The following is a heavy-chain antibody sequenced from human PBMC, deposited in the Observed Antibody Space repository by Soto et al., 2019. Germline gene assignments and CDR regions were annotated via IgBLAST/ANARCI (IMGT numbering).Heavy chain of an antibody. V-gene: IGHV3-30-3*01. J-gene: IGHJ6*02. CDR2: ISYDGSNK. D-gene: IGHD2-15*01. CDR3: ARDRGCSGGSCYSSYYYGMDV. CDR1: GFTFSSYA. Sequence: GGSLRLSCAASGFTFSSYAMHWVRQAPGKGLEWVAVISYDGSNKYYADSVKGRFTISRDNSKNTLYLQMNSLRAEDTAVYYCARDRGCSGGSCYSSYYYGMDVWGQGTTVTVSS.